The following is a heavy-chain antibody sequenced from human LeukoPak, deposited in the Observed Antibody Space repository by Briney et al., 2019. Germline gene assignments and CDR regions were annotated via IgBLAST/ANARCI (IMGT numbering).Heavy chain of an antibody. CDR1: GGTFSSYA. V-gene: IGHV1-69*13. D-gene: IGHD4/OR15-4a*01. Sequence: ASVKVSCKASGGTFSSYAISWVRQAPGQGLEWMGGIIPIFGTANCAQKFQGRVTITADESTSTAYMELSSLRSEDTAVYYCAREGAWDYYYGMDVWGKGTRSPSPQ. CDR2: IIPIFGTA. CDR3: AREGAWDYYYGMDV. J-gene: IGHJ6*04.